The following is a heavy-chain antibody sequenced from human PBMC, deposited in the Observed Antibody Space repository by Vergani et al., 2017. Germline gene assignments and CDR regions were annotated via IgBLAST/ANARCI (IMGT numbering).Heavy chain of an antibody. CDR3: ARGGGGGFGGYYYYYMDV. CDR1: GFTVSSNY. CDR2: IYSGGSGGST. V-gene: IGHV3-53*01. J-gene: IGHJ6*03. D-gene: IGHD2-15*01. Sequence: EVQLVESGGGLIQPGGSLRLSCAASGFTVSSNYMSWVRQAPGKGLEWVSIIYSGGSGGSTFYADSVKGRVTISRDNSKNTLYLQMNSLRAEDTAVYYCARGGGGGFGGYYYYYMDVWGKGP.